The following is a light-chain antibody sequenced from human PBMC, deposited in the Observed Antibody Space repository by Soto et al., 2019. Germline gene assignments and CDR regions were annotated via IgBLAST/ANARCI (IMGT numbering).Light chain of an antibody. V-gene: IGLV2-14*01. CDR1: SGDIGGYNY. CDR2: EVT. J-gene: IGLJ2*01. Sequence: QSALTQPASVSGSPGQSITISRTGTSGDIGGYNYVSWYQQHPGKAPKLLISEVTNRPSGVSNRFSGSKSGNTASLTISGLQAEDEADYYCSSYTTNITPVVFGGGTKLTVL. CDR3: SSYTTNITPVV.